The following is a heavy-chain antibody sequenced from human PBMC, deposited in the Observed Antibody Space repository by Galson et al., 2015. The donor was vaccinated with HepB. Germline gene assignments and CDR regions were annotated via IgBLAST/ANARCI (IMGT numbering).Heavy chain of an antibody. V-gene: IGHV3-30*03. J-gene: IGHJ5*02. CDR2: ISYDGSNK. CDR1: GFTFSSYG. D-gene: IGHD6-13*01. CDR3: ATTLEGGVIAAAATGWFDP. Sequence: SLRLSCAASGFTFSSYGMHWVRQAPGKGLEWVAVISYDGSNKYYADSVKGRFTISRDNSKNTLYLQMNSLRAEDTAVYYCATTLEGGVIAAAATGWFDPWGQGTLVTVSS.